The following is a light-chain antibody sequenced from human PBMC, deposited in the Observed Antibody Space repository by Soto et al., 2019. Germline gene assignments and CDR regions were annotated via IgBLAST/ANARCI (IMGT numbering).Light chain of an antibody. J-gene: IGKJ2*01. CDR3: HQYYSTPPA. CDR2: WAS. CDR1: PRLFYSSNNKNY. V-gene: IGKV4-1*01. Sequence: DIVMTQSPDSLAVALGERATINCKSSPRLFYSSNNKNYLAWYKQKPGQPPKLLIYWASTRESGVPDRFIGSGSCTDFTRTIRSLQAEDVAVYYCHQYYSTPPACGLGTELESK.